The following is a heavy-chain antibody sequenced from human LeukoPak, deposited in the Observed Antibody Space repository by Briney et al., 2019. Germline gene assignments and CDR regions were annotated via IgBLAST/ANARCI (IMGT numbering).Heavy chain of an antibody. CDR1: GGSFSGHY. D-gene: IGHD3-10*01. J-gene: IGHJ5*02. CDR3: ARGGVMVRGVPFSIRWNWFDP. Sequence: RASETLSLTCAVYGGSFSGHYWSWIRQPPGKGLEWIGEINHSGSTNYNPSLKSRVTISVDTSKNQFSLKLSSVTAADTAVYYCARGGVMVRGVPFSIRWNWFDPWGQGTLVTVSS. CDR2: INHSGST. V-gene: IGHV4-34*01.